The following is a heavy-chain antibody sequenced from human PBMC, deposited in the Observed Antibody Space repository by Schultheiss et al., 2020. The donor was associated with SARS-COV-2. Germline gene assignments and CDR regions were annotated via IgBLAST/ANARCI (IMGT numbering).Heavy chain of an antibody. J-gene: IGHJ6*02. D-gene: IGHD3-16*01. Sequence: GESLKISCAASGFTFSSYGMHWVRQAPGKGLEWVAVISYDGSNKYYADSVKGRFTISRDNSKNTLYLQMNSLRAEDTAVYYCASTSPPITFGGVIAIRYYYYYGMDVWGQGTTVTVSS. CDR2: ISYDGSNK. CDR1: GFTFSSYG. V-gene: IGHV3-30*03. CDR3: ASTSPPITFGGVIAIRYYYYYGMDV.